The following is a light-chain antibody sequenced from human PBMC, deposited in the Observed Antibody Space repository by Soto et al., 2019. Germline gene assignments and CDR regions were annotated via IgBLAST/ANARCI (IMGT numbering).Light chain of an antibody. CDR3: QQRSNGLT. CDR2: DAS. CDR1: QSVSSY. V-gene: IGKV3-11*01. J-gene: IGKJ4*01. Sequence: EIVLTQSPATLSLSPGERATLYCRASQSVSSYLAWYQQKPGQAPRLLIYDASNRATGIPARFSGSGSGTDFTLTISSLEPEDLAVYYCQQRSNGLTFGGGTKVDIK.